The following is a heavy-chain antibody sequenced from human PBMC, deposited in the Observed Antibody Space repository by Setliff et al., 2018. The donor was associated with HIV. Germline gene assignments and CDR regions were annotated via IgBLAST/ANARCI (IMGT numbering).Heavy chain of an antibody. V-gene: IGHV4-34*01. J-gene: IGHJ4*02. CDR3: ARQGDGYNLYHVYYFGY. Sequence: SSETLSLTCAVYGGSSSAYCWSWIRQPPGKGLEWIGEIYHSGTTYYNPSLRSRVTISVDTSKNQFSLKLSSVTAADTAVYYCARQGDGYNLYHVYYFGYWGQGTLVTVSS. CDR1: GGSSSAYC. D-gene: IGHD5-12*01. CDR2: IYHSGTT.